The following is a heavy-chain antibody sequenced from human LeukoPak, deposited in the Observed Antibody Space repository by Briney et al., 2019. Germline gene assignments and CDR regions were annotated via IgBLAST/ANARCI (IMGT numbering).Heavy chain of an antibody. CDR3: AKGVWAPRSDS. CDR2: INHSGSI. J-gene: IGHJ5*01. CDR1: GASFSYDY. V-gene: IGHV4-34*01. D-gene: IGHD7-27*01. Sequence: SETLSLTCAVYGASFSYDYWSWIRQAPGKGLEWIGEINHSGSITYNPSLKSRVTISAEKSKSQFSLRLTSVTAADTAVSYCAKGVWAPRSDSWGQGTLVTVSS.